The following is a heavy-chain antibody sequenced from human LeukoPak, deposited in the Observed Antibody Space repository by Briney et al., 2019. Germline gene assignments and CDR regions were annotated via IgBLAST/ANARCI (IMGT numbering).Heavy chain of an antibody. CDR2: IIPIFGTA. V-gene: IGHV1-69*13. CDR3: ASNPIFGVVALSFFDY. CDR1: GGTFSSYA. Sequence: ASVKVSCKASGGTFSSYAISWVRQAPGQGLEWMGGIIPIFGTANYAQKFQGRVTITADESTSTAYMELSSLRSEDTAVYYCASNPIFGVVALSFFDYWGQGTLVTVSS. D-gene: IGHD3-3*01. J-gene: IGHJ4*02.